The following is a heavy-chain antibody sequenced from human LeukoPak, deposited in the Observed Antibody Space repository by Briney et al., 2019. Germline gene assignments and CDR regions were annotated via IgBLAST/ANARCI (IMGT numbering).Heavy chain of an antibody. Sequence: PSETLSLTCTVSGDSISSYYWSWIRQPAGKGLEWIGRIHPSGSTNYNPSLKSRVTLSVDTSKNQFSLKLTSVTAADTAVYFCARDTITRGLDYWGQGTLVTVSS. V-gene: IGHV4-4*07. CDR3: ARDTITRGLDY. J-gene: IGHJ4*02. D-gene: IGHD3-10*01. CDR1: GDSISSYY. CDR2: IHPSGST.